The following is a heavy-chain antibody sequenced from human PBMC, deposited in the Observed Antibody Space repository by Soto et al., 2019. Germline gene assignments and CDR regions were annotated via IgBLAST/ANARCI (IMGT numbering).Heavy chain of an antibody. D-gene: IGHD1-26*01. CDR3: ASNRKAGADDAFDI. CDR1: GGSISSSSYY. Sequence: GSLRLSCTVSGGSISSSSYYWGWIRQPPGKGLEWIGSIYYSGSTYYNPSLKSRVTISVDTSKNQFSLKLSSVTAADTAVYYCASNRKAGADDAFDIWGQGTMVTVSS. V-gene: IGHV4-39*01. J-gene: IGHJ3*02. CDR2: IYYSGST.